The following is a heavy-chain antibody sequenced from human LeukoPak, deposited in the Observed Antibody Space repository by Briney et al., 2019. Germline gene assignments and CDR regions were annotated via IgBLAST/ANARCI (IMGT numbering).Heavy chain of an antibody. CDR2: INQSGST. J-gene: IGHJ4*02. Sequence: PSETLSLTCAVYSGSFSGYYWNWIRQPPGKGLEWIGEINQSGSTNYNPSLKSRVTISCDTSKNQFSLKLSSVTAADTAVYYCARGRAFFDWGQGTLVTVSS. CDR1: SGSFSGYY. V-gene: IGHV4-34*01. CDR3: ARGRAFFD. D-gene: IGHD3-3*02.